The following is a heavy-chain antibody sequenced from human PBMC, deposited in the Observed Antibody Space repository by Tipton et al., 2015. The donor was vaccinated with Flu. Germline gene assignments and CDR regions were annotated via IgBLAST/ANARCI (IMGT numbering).Heavy chain of an antibody. J-gene: IGHJ4*02. CDR3: ARDLGIGWFYFDY. CDR1: GDSIGSPYY. V-gene: IGHV4-4*07. CDR2: IHTSGST. D-gene: IGHD6-19*01. Sequence: TLSLTCSVSGDSIGSPYYWAWIRQPPGKGLEWIGRIHTSGSTDYNPSLKSRVTMSVDTSKNHFSLNLRSVTAADTAVYYCARDLGIGWFYFDYWGQGSLVIVSS.